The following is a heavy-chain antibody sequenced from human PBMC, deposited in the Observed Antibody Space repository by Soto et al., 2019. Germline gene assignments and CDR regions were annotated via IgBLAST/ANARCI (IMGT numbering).Heavy chain of an antibody. J-gene: IGHJ5*01. CDR2: ISRAGTYT. CDR3: VKYTVTEDVGGS. D-gene: IGHD4-17*01. V-gene: IGHV3-23*01. Sequence: EVQLLESGGDLVRPGGSLRLSCAASGFTFSNYAMGWVRQAPGTGLDWVSGISRAGTYTFYADSVRGRFSISRDNSRGTLDLYINALRAADTAVYFCVKYTVTEDVGGSWGHGDRVNVSS. CDR1: GFTFSNYA.